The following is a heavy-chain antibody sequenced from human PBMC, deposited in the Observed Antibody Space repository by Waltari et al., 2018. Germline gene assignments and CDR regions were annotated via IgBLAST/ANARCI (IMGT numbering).Heavy chain of an antibody. J-gene: IGHJ4*02. D-gene: IGHD4-17*01. V-gene: IGHV1-69*01. CDR2: SIPIFGTA. CDR1: GGTFSSYA. Sequence: QVQLVQSGAEVKKPGSSVKVSCKASGGTFSSYAISWVRQAPGQGFEGMGGSIPIFGTANYAQKIQGRVTITADESTSTAYMELGSLRSEDTAVYYCARGEGIDYGDYYYFDYWGQGTLVTVSS. CDR3: ARGEGIDYGDYYYFDY.